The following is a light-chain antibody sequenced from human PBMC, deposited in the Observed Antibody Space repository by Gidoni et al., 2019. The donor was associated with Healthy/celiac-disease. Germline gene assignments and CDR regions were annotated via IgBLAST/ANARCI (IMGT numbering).Light chain of an antibody. CDR3: QQRSNWPPLMYT. Sequence: EIVLTRSPATLSLSPGERATLSCRASQSVSSYLAWYQQKPGQAPRLLIYDASNRATGIPARFSGSGSGTDFTLTISSLEPEDFAVYYCQQRSNWPPLMYTFGQGTKLEIK. CDR1: QSVSSY. CDR2: DAS. V-gene: IGKV3-11*01. J-gene: IGKJ2*01.